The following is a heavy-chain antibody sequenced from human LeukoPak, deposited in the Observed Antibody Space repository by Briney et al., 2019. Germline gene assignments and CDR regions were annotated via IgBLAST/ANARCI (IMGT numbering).Heavy chain of an antibody. Sequence: ASVKVSCKASGYTFTGYYIHWVRQAPGQGLEWMGWVNPNSGGTNYAQKFQGRVTMTRDTSISTAYMELSRLRSDDTAVYYCARLAQRPEGYWGQGTLVTVSS. D-gene: IGHD5-12*01. CDR3: ARLAQRPEGY. CDR1: GYTFTGYY. CDR2: VNPNSGGT. J-gene: IGHJ4*02. V-gene: IGHV1-2*02.